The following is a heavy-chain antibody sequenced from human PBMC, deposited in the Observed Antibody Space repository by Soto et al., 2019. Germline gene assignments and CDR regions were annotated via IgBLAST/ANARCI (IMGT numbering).Heavy chain of an antibody. CDR2: INPNSGGT. V-gene: IGHV1-2*02. CDR1: GYTFTGYY. Sequence: ASVKVSCKASGYTFTGYYMHWVRQAPGQGLEWMGWINPNSGGTNYAQKFQGRVTMTRDTSISTAYTELSRLRSDDTAVYYCARGQHYYDSSGYFYWGQGTLVTVSS. CDR3: ARGQHYYDSSGYFY. J-gene: IGHJ4*02. D-gene: IGHD3-22*01.